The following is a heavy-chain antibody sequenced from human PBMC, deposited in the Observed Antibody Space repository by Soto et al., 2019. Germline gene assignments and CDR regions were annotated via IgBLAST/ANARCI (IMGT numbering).Heavy chain of an antibody. CDR3: ARGIGYCISTSCYENWFDP. Sequence: SVKVSCKASGGTFSSYTISWVRQAPGQGLEWMGRIIPILGIANYAQKFQGRVTITADTSTDTAYMELSSLRSEDTAVYYCARGIGYCISTSCYENWFDPWGQGTLVTVSS. CDR1: GGTFSSYT. J-gene: IGHJ5*02. V-gene: IGHV1-69*02. D-gene: IGHD2-2*01. CDR2: IIPILGIA.